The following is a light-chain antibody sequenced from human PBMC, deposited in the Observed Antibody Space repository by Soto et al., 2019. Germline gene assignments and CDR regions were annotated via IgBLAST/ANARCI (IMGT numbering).Light chain of an antibody. CDR3: QQFSSYPLT. V-gene: IGKV3-15*01. J-gene: IGKJ4*01. CDR1: QSVSSY. CDR2: DAS. Sequence: EIVMTQSPATLSVSPGERATLSCRASQSVSSYLAWYQQKPGQAPRLLIYDASTRATGIPARFSGSGSGTEFTLTISSLQSEDFAVYYCQQFSSYPLTFGGGTKVDIK.